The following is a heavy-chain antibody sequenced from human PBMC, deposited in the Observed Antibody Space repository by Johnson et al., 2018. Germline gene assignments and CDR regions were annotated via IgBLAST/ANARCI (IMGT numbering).Heavy chain of an antibody. J-gene: IGHJ3*01. CDR1: GFTFSDYG. Sequence: QVQLVQSGGGVVQPGRPLKLSCAASGFTFSDYGMHWVRQAPGKGLEWVAVISYDGTNTYYADSVKGRFTVSRANSKNTLYLQMDSLRLEDSAVYYCANDWRCCTGDPWFLTDAFDVGGQGTMVTVSS. CDR2: ISYDGTNT. CDR3: ANDWRCCTGDPWFLTDAFDV. V-gene: IGHV3-30*18. D-gene: IGHD2-8*02.